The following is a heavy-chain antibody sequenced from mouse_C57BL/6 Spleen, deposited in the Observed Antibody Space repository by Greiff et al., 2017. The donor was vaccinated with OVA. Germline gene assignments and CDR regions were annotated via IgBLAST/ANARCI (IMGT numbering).Heavy chain of an antibody. J-gene: IGHJ1*03. Sequence: QVQLQQPGAELVKPGASVKMSCKASGYTFTSYWRTWVKQRPGQGLEWIGDIYPGSGSTNYNEKFKSKATLTVDTSSSTAYTQLSSLTSEDSTVFYCARWDYYSSSYGYFDVWGTGTTVTVSS. D-gene: IGHD1-1*01. CDR2: IYPGSGST. CDR1: GYTFTSYW. V-gene: IGHV1-55*01. CDR3: ARWDYYSSSYGYFDV.